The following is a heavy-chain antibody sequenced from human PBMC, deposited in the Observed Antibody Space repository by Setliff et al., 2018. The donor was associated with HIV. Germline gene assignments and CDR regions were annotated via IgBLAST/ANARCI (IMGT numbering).Heavy chain of an antibody. CDR1: GYTFVSYG. Sequence: ASVKVSCKASGYTFVSYGLSWVRQAPGQGLEWVGSISASSVNTNYTQGRITMTTDISTSKAYMELRSLRSADSAVYYCARVPVSNYYYYMDVWGKGTTVTVSS. J-gene: IGHJ6*03. CDR2: ISASSVNT. CDR3: ARVPVSNYYYYMDV. V-gene: IGHV1-18*01.